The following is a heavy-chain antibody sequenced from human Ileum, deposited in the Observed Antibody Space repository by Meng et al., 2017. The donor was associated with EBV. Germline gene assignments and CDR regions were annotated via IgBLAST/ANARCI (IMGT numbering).Heavy chain of an antibody. J-gene: IGHJ4*02. CDR3: ARDGYSSGSD. D-gene: IGHD6-19*01. Sequence: QVLLEVSGPRLVEPSDAVFFSCGVSRGSVSGGGNYLSLIRQPPGKGLEWIGYIYNSGSTNYNPSLKSRVTISVDTSKNQFSLKLSSVTAADTAVYYCARDGYSSGSDWGQGTLVTVSS. CDR2: IYNSGST. V-gene: IGHV4-61*08. CDR1: RGSVSGGGNY.